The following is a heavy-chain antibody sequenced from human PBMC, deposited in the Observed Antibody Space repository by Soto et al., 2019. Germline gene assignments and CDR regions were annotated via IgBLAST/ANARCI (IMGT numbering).Heavy chain of an antibody. CDR2: IYYSGST. V-gene: IGHV4-39*01. Sequence: QLQLQESGPGLVKPSETLSLSCTVSGGSVSCSSYFWGWIRQPPGKGLEWIGSIYYSGSTYYNPSLKSRVTVSVDTSKNQFSLKLSSVTAADTAVHYCARHPSDFWFYPSGQGTLVTVSS. CDR1: GGSVSCSSYF. CDR3: ARHPSDFWFYP. J-gene: IGHJ5*02. D-gene: IGHD2-21*02.